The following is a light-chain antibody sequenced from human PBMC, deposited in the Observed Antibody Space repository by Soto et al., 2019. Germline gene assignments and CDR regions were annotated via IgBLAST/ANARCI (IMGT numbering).Light chain of an antibody. Sequence: QSVLSQPPSASVTPGQRVTISCSGSISNVGSNYVYWYQQLPGTAPKLLIYRDNQRPSGVPDRCSASKSGTSAYLAISGLRSEDEAVYYCAACDDTLSGDWVFGGGTKLTVL. CDR2: RDN. V-gene: IGLV1-47*01. CDR3: AACDDTLSGDWV. J-gene: IGLJ3*02. CDR1: ISNVGSNY.